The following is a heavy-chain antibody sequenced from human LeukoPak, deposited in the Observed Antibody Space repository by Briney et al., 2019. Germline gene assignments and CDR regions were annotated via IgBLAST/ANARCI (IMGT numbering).Heavy chain of an antibody. CDR3: ARDYDSSGNYGY. D-gene: IGHD3-22*01. Sequence: SETLSLTCAVYGGSFSGYYWSWIRQPPGKGLEWIGEINHSGSTNYNPSLKSRVTISVDTSKNQFSLKLSSVTAADTAVYYCARDYDSSGNYGYWGQGTLVTVSS. J-gene: IGHJ4*02. CDR1: GGSFSGYY. CDR2: INHSGST. V-gene: IGHV4-34*01.